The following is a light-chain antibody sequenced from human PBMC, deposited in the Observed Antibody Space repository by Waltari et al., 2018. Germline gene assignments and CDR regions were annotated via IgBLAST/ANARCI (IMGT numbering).Light chain of an antibody. Sequence: DIQMTQSPSTLSASVGDRVTITCRASQSISSWLAWYQQKPGKPPKLLIYKASSLESGGPSRFSGSGSGTEFTLTINSLQPDDFATYYCQHYYSYPLTFGGGTKVEIK. CDR2: KAS. CDR3: QHYYSYPLT. CDR1: QSISSW. V-gene: IGKV1-5*03. J-gene: IGKJ4*01.